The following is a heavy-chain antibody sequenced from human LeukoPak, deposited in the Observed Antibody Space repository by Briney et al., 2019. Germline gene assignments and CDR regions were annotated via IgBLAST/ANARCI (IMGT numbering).Heavy chain of an antibody. J-gene: IGHJ5*02. CDR1: GDSISSYY. CDR2: IYTSGST. V-gene: IGHV4-4*07. Sequence: KPSETLSLTCTVSGDSISSYYWSWIRQPAGKGLEWIGRIYTSGSTNYNPSLKSRVTMSVDTSKNQFSLKLSSVTAADTAVYYCARDFPQYYDSSGFNWFDPWGQGTLVTVSS. CDR3: ARDFPQYYDSSGFNWFDP. D-gene: IGHD3-22*01.